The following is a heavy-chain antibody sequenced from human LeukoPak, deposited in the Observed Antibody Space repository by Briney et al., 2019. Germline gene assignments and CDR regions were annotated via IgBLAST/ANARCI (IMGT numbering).Heavy chain of an antibody. V-gene: IGHV3-23*01. J-gene: IGHJ4*02. Sequence: GGSLRLSCAASGFTFSNYSMSWVRQAQGKGLEWVSAISGSGDNTYYADSVKGRFALSRDNSKNTVYLQMNSLRADDTAVYYCAKTRGYCSGGTCYCDYWGQGTLVTVSS. CDR3: AKTRGYCSGGTCYCDY. D-gene: IGHD2-15*01. CDR2: ISGSGDNT. CDR1: GFTFSNYS.